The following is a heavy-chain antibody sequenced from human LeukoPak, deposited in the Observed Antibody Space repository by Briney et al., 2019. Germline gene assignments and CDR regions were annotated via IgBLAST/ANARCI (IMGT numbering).Heavy chain of an antibody. V-gene: IGHV4-4*02. CDR1: GGSISSSNW. D-gene: IGHD3-10*01. CDR3: AREQGFTYYYGSGSYFGVDI. CDR2: IYHSGST. J-gene: IGHJ3*02. Sequence: SETLSLTCAVSGGSISSSNWWSWVRQPPGKGLEWIGEIYHSGSTNYNPSLKSRVTISVDKSKNQFSLKLSSVTAADTAVYYCAREQGFTYYYGSGSYFGVDIWGQGTMVTVSS.